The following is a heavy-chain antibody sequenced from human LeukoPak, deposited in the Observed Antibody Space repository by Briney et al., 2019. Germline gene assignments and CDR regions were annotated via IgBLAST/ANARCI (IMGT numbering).Heavy chain of an antibody. V-gene: IGHV4-59*08. CDR3: ARQREYCSGVSCYSDVFDI. Sequence: SQTLSLTCTVSGGSISNYYWSWIRQPPGKGLECIGYIYYSGSTNYNPSLKSRVTISVDTSKNQFSLRLSSVTAADTAVYYCARQREYCSGVSCYSDVFDIWGQGTMVTVSS. D-gene: IGHD2-15*01. J-gene: IGHJ3*02. CDR2: IYYSGST. CDR1: GGSISNYY.